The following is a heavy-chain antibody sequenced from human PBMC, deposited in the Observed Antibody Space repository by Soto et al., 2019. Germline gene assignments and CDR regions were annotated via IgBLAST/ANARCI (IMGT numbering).Heavy chain of an antibody. Sequence: GGSLRLSCSASGFTFSSYAMHWVRQAPGKGLEYVSAISTNGVSTYYADSVKGRFTIFRDNSKNTLSLQMSSLRAEDTAVYYCVKAIDFWSGYPTYYYGMDVWGQGTTVTVSS. J-gene: IGHJ6*02. CDR2: ISTNGVST. D-gene: IGHD3-3*01. V-gene: IGHV3-64D*06. CDR3: VKAIDFWSGYPTYYYGMDV. CDR1: GFTFSSYA.